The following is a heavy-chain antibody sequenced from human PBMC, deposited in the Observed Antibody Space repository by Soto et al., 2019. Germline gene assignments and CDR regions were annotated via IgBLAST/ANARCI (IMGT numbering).Heavy chain of an antibody. Sequence: QVHLVQSGAEVKKPGASVKVSCQGSGYAFTTYGITWVRQAPGQGLEWMGWISAHNCNTNYAQKLQGRVTVTRDTSTSTASMELRSLRYDDTAVYYCARGRYGDYWGQGALVTVSS. D-gene: IGHD1-1*01. CDR3: ARGRYGDY. V-gene: IGHV1-18*01. CDR1: GYAFTTYG. CDR2: ISAHNCNT. J-gene: IGHJ4*02.